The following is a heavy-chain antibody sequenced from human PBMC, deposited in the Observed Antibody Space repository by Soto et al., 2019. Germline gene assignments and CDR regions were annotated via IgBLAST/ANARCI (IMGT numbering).Heavy chain of an antibody. CDR2: IWYDGSNQ. J-gene: IGHJ4*02. CDR1: GFIFSSYG. CDR3: ARDSLQQLIEPPFDY. Sequence: QVQLVESGGGAVQPGRSLRLSCAASGFIFSSYGMHWVRQAPGKGLEWVAVIWYDGSNQYYTDSVQGRFTISRDNSKNTLYLHMNSLRAEATAVYYCARDSLQQLIEPPFDYWGQGTLVTVSS. D-gene: IGHD6-13*01. V-gene: IGHV3-33*01.